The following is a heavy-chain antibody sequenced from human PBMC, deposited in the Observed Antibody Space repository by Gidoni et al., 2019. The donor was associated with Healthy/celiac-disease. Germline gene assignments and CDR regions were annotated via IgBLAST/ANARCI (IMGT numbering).Heavy chain of an antibody. CDR1: GYTFPRSD. J-gene: IGHJ5*02. D-gene: IGHD3-3*01. CDR3: ARGVITIFGVVISAREVRFDP. Sequence: QVQLVQSGAEVKKPGASVTVSCKASGYTFPRSDIHRGRQATGQGLEWRGWMKPNRGSTGYAHKFQGRVTMTRNTSISTAYMELSSLRSEDTAVYYCARGVITIFGVVISAREVRFDPWGQGTLVTVSS. V-gene: IGHV1-8*01. CDR2: MKPNRGST.